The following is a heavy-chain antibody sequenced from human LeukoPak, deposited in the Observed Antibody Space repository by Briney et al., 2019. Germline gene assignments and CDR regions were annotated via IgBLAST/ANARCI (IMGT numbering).Heavy chain of an antibody. J-gene: IGHJ4*02. CDR1: GYTFTSYD. Sequence: ASVKVSCKASGYTFTSYDISWVRQAPGQGLEWMGWISTYNSNTNQAEKLQGRITMTTDTSTSTAYMELRSLRSDDAAVYYCASGAAGSYDYWGQGTLVTVSS. V-gene: IGHV1-18*01. CDR3: ASGAAGSYDY. D-gene: IGHD6-13*01. CDR2: ISTYNSNT.